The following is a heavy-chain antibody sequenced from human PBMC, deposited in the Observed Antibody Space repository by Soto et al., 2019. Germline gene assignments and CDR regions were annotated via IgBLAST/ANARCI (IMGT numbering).Heavy chain of an antibody. V-gene: IGHV4-39*01. CDR2: MYYSGAP. CDR3: ARHAAYDSVWGKSDGSDY. J-gene: IGHJ4*02. D-gene: IGHD3-16*01. CDR1: GGSISSNSYY. Sequence: QLQLQESGPGLVKPSETLSLACTVSGGSISSNSYYWDWIRQPPGKGLEWIGSMYYSGAPYHNPSLQSRVTISVDTSKNQFSLPLSSVTAADTAVYYCARHAAYDSVWGKSDGSDYWGQGTLVTVSS.